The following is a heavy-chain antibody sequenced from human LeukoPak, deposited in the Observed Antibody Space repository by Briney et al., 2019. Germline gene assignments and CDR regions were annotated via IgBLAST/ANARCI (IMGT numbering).Heavy chain of an antibody. CDR1: EFTLRSNW. CDR3: ARGGGLDV. Sequence: GGPRRLPCEASEFTLRSNWMNWARQAPGRGLEWVASINHNGNVNYYVDSAKGRFTISRDNAKNSLYLQMSNLRAEDTAVYFCARGGGLDVWGQGATVTVSS. D-gene: IGHD3-16*01. J-gene: IGHJ6*02. CDR2: INHNGNVN. V-gene: IGHV3-7*03.